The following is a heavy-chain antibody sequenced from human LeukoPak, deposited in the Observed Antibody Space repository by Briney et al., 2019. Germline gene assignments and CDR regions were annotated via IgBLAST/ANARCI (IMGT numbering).Heavy chain of an antibody. CDR3: TRDRGTYNWFDP. Sequence: GGSLRLSCAASGFTFSGSAVHWVRQSSGKGLEWVGHIDKKDNLYATAYAESVKGRFTISRDDSKDTAFLHMDSLKTEDTALYYCTRDRGTYNWFDPWGQGTLVTVSS. V-gene: IGHV3-73*01. D-gene: IGHD2-15*01. J-gene: IGHJ5*02. CDR1: GFTFSGSA. CDR2: IDKKDNLYAT.